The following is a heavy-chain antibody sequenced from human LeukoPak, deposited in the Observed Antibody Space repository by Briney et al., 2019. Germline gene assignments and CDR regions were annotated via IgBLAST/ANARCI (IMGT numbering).Heavy chain of an antibody. CDR2: ISAYNGNT. D-gene: IGHD4-23*01. J-gene: IGHJ4*02. CDR1: GYTFTTYD. V-gene: IGHV1-18*01. CDR3: AREPTPADFDY. Sequence: ASVKVSCKASGYTFTTYDIYWVRQAPGQGLEWMGWISAYNGNTNYAQKLQGRVTMTTDASTSTAYMELRSLRSDDTAVYYCAREPTPADFDYWGQGTLVTVSS.